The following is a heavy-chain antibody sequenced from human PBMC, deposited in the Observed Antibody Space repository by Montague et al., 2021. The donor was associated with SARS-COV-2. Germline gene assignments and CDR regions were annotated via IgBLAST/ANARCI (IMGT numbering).Heavy chain of an antibody. V-gene: IGHV2-5*02. CDR3: AHDRVTMIVVGTADAFDL. J-gene: IGHJ3*01. CDR2: IYWDDDK. Sequence: PALVKPTQTLTLTCTFSGFSLSTSGVGVGWIRQPPGKALEWLALIYWDDDKRYSPSLKSRLTITKDTSKNQVVLTMTNMDPVDTATYYCAHDRVTMIVVGTADAFDLWGQGTMVTVSS. CDR1: GFSLSTSGVG. D-gene: IGHD3-22*01.